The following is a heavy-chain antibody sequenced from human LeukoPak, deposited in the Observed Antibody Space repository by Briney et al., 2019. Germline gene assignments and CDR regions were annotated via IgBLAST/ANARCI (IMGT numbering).Heavy chain of an antibody. V-gene: IGHV3-23*01. CDR3: AKKPATIKFPFDI. CDR1: GFSFSTYD. D-gene: IGHD5-24*01. Sequence: GGSLRLSCVGPGFSFSTYDMGWVRQTPGKGLEWVSAISTTGGYTEDADSVKGRFTISRDNSQNTLFLQMHSLRAEDTAVYYCAKKPATIKFPFDIWGQGTLVTVSP. CDR2: ISTTGGYT. J-gene: IGHJ4*02.